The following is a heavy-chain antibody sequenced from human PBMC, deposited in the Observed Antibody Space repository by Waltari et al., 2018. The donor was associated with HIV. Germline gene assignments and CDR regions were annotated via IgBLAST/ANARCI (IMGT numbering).Heavy chain of an antibody. D-gene: IGHD3-10*01. V-gene: IGHV4-39*01. Sequence: QLLLQASGPGQVRASETLSLTCTVIGPSIRSRRYSWGWVRQPPGKGLEWIVRTMYSGGTYNNPSLKSRVAISVDTSRNQFSLNLTSVTAADTALYYCARHDGTSYYFGSDMNPRPFSFWFASWGQGILVTVSS. CDR3: ARHDGTSYYFGSDMNPRPFSFWFAS. J-gene: IGHJ5*01. CDR2: TMYSGGT. CDR1: GPSIRSRRYS.